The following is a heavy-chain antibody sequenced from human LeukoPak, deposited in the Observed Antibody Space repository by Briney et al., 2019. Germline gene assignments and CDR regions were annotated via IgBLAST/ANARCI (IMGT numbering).Heavy chain of an antibody. CDR1: GYTFTGYY. V-gene: IGHV1-2*02. Sequence: VASVKVSCKASGYTFTGYYMHWVRQAPGQGLEWMGWINPNSGGTNYAQKFQGRVTMTRDMSISTAYMELSRLRSDDTAVYYCASAVNQGPAYYYYMDVWGKGTTVTVSS. J-gene: IGHJ6*03. CDR3: ASAVNQGPAYYYYMDV. D-gene: IGHD1-14*01. CDR2: INPNSGGT.